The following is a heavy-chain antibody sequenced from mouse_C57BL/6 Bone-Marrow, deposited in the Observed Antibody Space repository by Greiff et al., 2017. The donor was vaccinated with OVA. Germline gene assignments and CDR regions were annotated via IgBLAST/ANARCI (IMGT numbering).Heavy chain of an antibody. V-gene: IGHV1-26*01. CDR1: GYTFTDYY. CDR3: ARLGHYYRKYYFDY. D-gene: IGHD2-1*01. Sequence: EVKLQQSGPELVKPGASVKISCKASGYTFTDYYMNWVKQSHGKSLEWIGDINPNNGGTSYNQKFKGKATLTVDKSSSTAYMELRSLTSADSAVYYCARLGHYYRKYYFDYWGQGTTLTVSS. J-gene: IGHJ2*01. CDR2: INPNNGGT.